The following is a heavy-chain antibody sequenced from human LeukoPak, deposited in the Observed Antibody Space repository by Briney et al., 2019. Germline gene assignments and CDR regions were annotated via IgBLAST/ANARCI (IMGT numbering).Heavy chain of an antibody. J-gene: IGHJ4*02. V-gene: IGHV4-4*08. CDR3: ARGAYYDILTGYYSVGVGPIDY. Sequence: SETLSLTCTVSGGSISGYYWSWIRQPPGKGLEWIGYIYTSGSTNYNPSLKSRVTISVDTSKNQFSLKLSSVTAADTAVYYCARGAYYDILTGYYSVGVGPIDYWGQGTLVTVSS. CDR2: IYTSGST. CDR1: GGSISGYY. D-gene: IGHD3-9*01.